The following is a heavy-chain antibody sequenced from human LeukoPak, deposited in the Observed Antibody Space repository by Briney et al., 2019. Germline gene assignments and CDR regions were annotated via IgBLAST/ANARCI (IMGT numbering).Heavy chain of an antibody. CDR2: IYSDGRST. D-gene: IGHD6-19*01. CDR1: GVSLSSYW. CDR3: AIVSSGWYYFDY. V-gene: IGHV3-74*01. Sequence: GGSLRLSCAASGVSLSSYWMHWVRQAPGKGLVWVSRIYSDGRSTSYADSVKGRFTTSRDNAKNTLYLQMSSLRAEDTAVYYCAIVSSGWYYFDYWGQGTLVTVSS. J-gene: IGHJ4*02.